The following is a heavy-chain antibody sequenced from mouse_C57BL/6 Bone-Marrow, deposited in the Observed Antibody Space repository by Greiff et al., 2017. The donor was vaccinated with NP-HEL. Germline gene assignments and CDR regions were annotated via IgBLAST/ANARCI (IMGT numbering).Heavy chain of an antibody. CDR2: IDPANGNT. CDR3: ANCDYSDY. Sequence: EVQLQQSVAELVRPGASVKLSCTASGFNIKNTYMHWVKQRPEQGLEWIGRIDPANGNTKYAPKFQGKATITADTSSNTAHLQRSSPTSEATAIYYSANCDYSDYWGQGTTLTVSS. V-gene: IGHV14-3*01. J-gene: IGHJ2*01. CDR1: GFNIKNTY.